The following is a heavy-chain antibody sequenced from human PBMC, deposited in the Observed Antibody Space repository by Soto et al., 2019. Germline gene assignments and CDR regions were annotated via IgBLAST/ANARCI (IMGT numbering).Heavy chain of an antibody. D-gene: IGHD2-15*01. CDR2: ISSNGGST. J-gene: IGHJ1*01. V-gene: IGHV3-64*01. Sequence: EVQLVESGGGLVQPGGSLRLSCAASGFTFSSYAMHWVRQAPGKGLEYVSAISSNGGSTYYANSVKGRFTISRDNSKNTLYLQMGSLRAEDMAVYYCARGPHRDCSGGSCYSDIQHWGQGTLVTVSS. CDR3: ARGPHRDCSGGSCYSDIQH. CDR1: GFTFSSYA.